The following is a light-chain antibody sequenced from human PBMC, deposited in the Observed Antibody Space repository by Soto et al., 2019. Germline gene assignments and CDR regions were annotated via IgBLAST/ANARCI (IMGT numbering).Light chain of an antibody. CDR2: GAS. CDR3: XQYXNWPSYT. V-gene: IGKV3-15*01. CDR1: QSVSSN. J-gene: IGKJ2*01. Sequence: EIVMTQSPATLSVSPGERATLSCRASQSVSSNLAWYQQKPGQAPRLLIYGASTRATGIPARFSGSGSGTEFTLTISSLQSEDXAVYXXXQYXNWPSYTFGQGTKLEIK.